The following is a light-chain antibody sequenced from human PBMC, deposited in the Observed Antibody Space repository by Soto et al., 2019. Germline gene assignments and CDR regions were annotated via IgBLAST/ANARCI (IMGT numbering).Light chain of an antibody. CDR3: PQRSNLPST. V-gene: IGKV3-11*01. J-gene: IGKJ3*01. CDR2: DAS. Sequence: EIVLTQSPATLSLSPGERATLSCRASQSVSSYLAWYQQKPGQAPRLLIYDASNRATGIPARFSGSGSGTDFTLTISSLEPVDFAIQCRPQRSNLPSTSGLGT. CDR1: QSVSSY.